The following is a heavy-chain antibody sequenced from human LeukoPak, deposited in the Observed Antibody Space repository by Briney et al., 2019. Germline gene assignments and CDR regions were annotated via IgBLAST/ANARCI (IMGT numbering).Heavy chain of an antibody. CDR1: GFIFSSYS. CDR2: ISSSSTSK. V-gene: IGHV3-48*04. CDR3: ATGQYGMDV. J-gene: IGHJ6*02. Sequence: GGSLRLSCAVSGFIFSSYSMNWVRQAPGKGLEWVSHISSSSTSKYYADSVKGRFTISRDNAKNSLYLQMNSLRAEDTAVYYCATGQYGMDVWGQGTTVTVSS.